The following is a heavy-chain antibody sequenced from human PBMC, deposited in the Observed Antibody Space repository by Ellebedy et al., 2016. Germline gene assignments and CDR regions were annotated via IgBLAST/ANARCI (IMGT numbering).Heavy chain of an antibody. CDR3: ATEKEAFDI. V-gene: IGHV1-69*10. CDR1: GGTFSTYG. CDR2: IIPILGIA. J-gene: IGHJ3*02. Sequence: ASVKVSCKASGGTFSTYGISWVRQAPGQGLEWMGGIIPILGIANYAQRFQGRVTITADKSTSTAYMELNSPRSDDTALYYCATEKEAFDIWGQGTLVTVSS.